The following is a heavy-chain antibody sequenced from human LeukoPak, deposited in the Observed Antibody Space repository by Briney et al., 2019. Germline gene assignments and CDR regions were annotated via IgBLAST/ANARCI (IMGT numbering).Heavy chain of an antibody. J-gene: IGHJ4*02. D-gene: IGHD3-10*01. V-gene: IGHV3-23*01. Sequence: GGSLRLSCAASGFTFINYAMSWVRQAPGKGLEWVSTISATAGDTYYADSVKGRFTISRDNSKNTLCLQMNSLRVEDTALYYCAKIYGSGSQPFDYWGQGTLVTVSS. CDR1: GFTFINYA. CDR3: AKIYGSGSQPFDY. CDR2: ISATAGDT.